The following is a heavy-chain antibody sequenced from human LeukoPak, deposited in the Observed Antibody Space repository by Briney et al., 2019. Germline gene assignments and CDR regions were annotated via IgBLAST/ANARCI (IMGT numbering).Heavy chain of an antibody. CDR3: ASWHRPVADDESDY. CDR2: IFYSGST. V-gene: IGHV4-59*01. Sequence: SETLSLTCTVSGGSISSYYWSWIRQPPGKGLEWIGYIFYSGSTTYNPSLKSRVTISVDTSKNQFSLRLSSVTVADTAVYYCASWHRPVADDESDYWGQGTLVTVSS. CDR1: GGSISSYY. D-gene: IGHD6-19*01. J-gene: IGHJ4*02.